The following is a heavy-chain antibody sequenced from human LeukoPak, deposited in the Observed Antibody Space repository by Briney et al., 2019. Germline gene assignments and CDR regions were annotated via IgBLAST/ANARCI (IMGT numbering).Heavy chain of an antibody. CDR3: ARLRYFDWSTFDY. Sequence: GGSLRLSCAASGFTVSSNYMSWVRQAPGKGLEWVSVIYSGGSTYYADSVKGRFTISRDNSKNTLYLQMNSLRAEDTAVYYCARLRYFDWSTFDYWGQGTLVTVSS. J-gene: IGHJ4*02. CDR1: GFTVSSNY. V-gene: IGHV3-53*01. CDR2: IYSGGST. D-gene: IGHD3-9*01.